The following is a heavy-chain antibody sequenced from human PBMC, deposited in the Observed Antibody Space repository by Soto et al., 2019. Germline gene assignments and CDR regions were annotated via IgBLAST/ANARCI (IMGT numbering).Heavy chain of an antibody. Sequence: QLQLQESGSGLVKPSQTLSLTCAVSGGSISSGGYYWSWIRQPPGKGLEWLGYIYHSGRTYYNPSLKRRVATLVDRSMKQFSLKVRSVAAADTAVFYCSRAGGLGAVAADYWGQGTLVTVSS. CDR1: GGSISSGGYY. CDR2: IYHSGRT. D-gene: IGHD6-19*01. CDR3: SRAGGLGAVAADY. J-gene: IGHJ4*02. V-gene: IGHV4-30-2*01.